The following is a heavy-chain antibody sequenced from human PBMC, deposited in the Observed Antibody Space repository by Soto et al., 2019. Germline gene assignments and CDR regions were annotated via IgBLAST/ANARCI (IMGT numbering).Heavy chain of an antibody. CDR1: GCPITAGGYY. CDR2: FYSSGSI. D-gene: IGHD6-19*01. J-gene: IGHJ5*02. V-gene: IGHV4-31*03. CDR3: ARMYSSGSGWFHP. Sequence: SETLSLTCFVSGCPITAGGYYWSWIRHHPGKGLEWIGSFYSSGSIIYNPSLRSRVSISGDTSSNQFSMSLTSVTAAYTARYYCARMYSSGSGWFHPWGQGTLVTVPQ.